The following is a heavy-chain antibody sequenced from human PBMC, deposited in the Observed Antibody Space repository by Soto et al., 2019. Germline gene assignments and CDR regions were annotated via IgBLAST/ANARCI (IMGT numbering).Heavy chain of an antibody. J-gene: IGHJ5*02. D-gene: IGHD3-10*01. CDR1: GYTFTSYA. V-gene: IGHV1-3*01. Sequence: QVQLVQSGAEVKKPGASVKVSCKASGYTFTSYAMHWVRQAPGQRLEWMGWINAGNGNTKYSQKFQGRVTITRDTSASTAYKELSNRRSDDTAVDSGARDRGGRRFDPWGQGTPVTVSS. CDR2: INAGNGNT. CDR3: ARDRGGRRFDP.